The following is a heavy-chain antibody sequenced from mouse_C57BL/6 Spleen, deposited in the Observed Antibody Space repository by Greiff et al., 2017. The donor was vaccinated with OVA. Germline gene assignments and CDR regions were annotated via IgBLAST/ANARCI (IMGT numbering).Heavy chain of an antibody. V-gene: IGHV5-4*01. Sequence: EVKLVESGGGLVKPGGSLKLSCAASGFTFSSYAMSWVRQTPEKRLEWVATISDGGSYTYYPDNVKGRFTISRDNAKNNLYLQMSHLKSEDTAMYYCARDDDYDGSYFDYWGQGTTLTVSS. CDR3: ARDDDYDGSYFDY. J-gene: IGHJ2*01. D-gene: IGHD2-4*01. CDR2: ISDGGSYT. CDR1: GFTFSSYA.